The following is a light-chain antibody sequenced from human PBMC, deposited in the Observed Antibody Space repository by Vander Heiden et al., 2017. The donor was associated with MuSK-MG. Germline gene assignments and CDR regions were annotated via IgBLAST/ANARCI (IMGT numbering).Light chain of an antibody. Sequence: SYELTQPPSVSVSPGQTASITCSGDKLGDIHASWYQQKPGQSPVRGIDKENKRPSMIPERFSGSNSWSTSTLTITATQAMDEAYYYCQALDSSTVVFGGGTKLTVL. J-gene: IGLJ2*01. CDR2: KEN. V-gene: IGLV3-1*01. CDR3: QALDSSTVV. CDR1: KLGDIH.